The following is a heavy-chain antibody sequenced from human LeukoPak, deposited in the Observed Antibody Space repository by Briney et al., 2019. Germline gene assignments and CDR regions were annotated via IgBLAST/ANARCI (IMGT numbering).Heavy chain of an antibody. J-gene: IGHJ3*01. CDR1: GFTFSSYW. CDR2: INTDGRTT. V-gene: IGHV3-74*01. Sequence: GGSLRLSCVASGFTFSSYWMHWARQTPGKGLMWVSHINTDGRTTTYADSVKGRFTISRDNAENTLYLEMNSLRVEDSAVYNCAKYFDISWGQGTMVTVSS. D-gene: IGHD3-9*01. CDR3: AKYFDIS.